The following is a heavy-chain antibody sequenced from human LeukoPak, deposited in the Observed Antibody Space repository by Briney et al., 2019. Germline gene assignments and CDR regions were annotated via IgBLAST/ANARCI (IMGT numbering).Heavy chain of an antibody. CDR3: AKGSVRSPIVVVPAATLYYYYFMDV. D-gene: IGHD2-2*01. V-gene: IGHV4-39*07. CDR1: GGSISSSNYY. J-gene: IGHJ6*03. CDR2: IYYSGST. Sequence: PSETLSLTCTVSGGSISSSNYYWGWIRQPPGKGLEWIGSIYYSGSTYYNPSLKSRVTISVDTSKNQFSLKLSSVTAADTAVYYCAKGSVRSPIVVVPAATLYYYYFMDVWGKGTTVTVSS.